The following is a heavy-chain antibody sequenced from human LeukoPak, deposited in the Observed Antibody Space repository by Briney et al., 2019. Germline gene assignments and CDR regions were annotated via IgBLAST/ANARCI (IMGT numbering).Heavy chain of an antibody. V-gene: IGHV3-15*01. CDR1: GFTFSNAW. CDR2: IKSKTDGGTT. D-gene: IGHD5-18*01. Sequence: PGGSLRLSCAASGFTFSNAWMSWVRQAPGKGLEWVGRIKSKTDGGTTDYAAPVKGRFTISRDDSKNTLYLQMNSLKTEDTAVYYCTTGCSYGYVLYFFDYWGQGTLVTVSS. J-gene: IGHJ4*02. CDR3: TTGCSYGYVLYFFDY.